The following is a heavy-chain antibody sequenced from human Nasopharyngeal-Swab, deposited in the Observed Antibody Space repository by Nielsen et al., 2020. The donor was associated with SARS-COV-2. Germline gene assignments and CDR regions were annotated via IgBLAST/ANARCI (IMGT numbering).Heavy chain of an antibody. V-gene: IGHV3-23*01. Sequence: GESLAISSVASGFPFSRYAMNWVRQAPGKGLEWVSAISRTYSTYYADSVRGRFTVSRDNSKNTLYLQMSSLRAEDTAVYYCAKGTGMTYRAIDYWGQGTLVTVSS. D-gene: IGHD1-14*01. CDR2: ISRTYST. J-gene: IGHJ4*02. CDR3: AKGTGMTYRAIDY. CDR1: GFPFSRYA.